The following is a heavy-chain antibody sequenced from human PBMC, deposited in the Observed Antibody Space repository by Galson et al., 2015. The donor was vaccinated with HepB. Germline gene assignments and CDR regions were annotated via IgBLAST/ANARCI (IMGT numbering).Heavy chain of an antibody. Sequence: SLRLSCAASGFIFSNFGMHWVRQAPGKGLEWVATITYDGSDKYYADSVKGRFTVSRGNSKNTLYLEVNSLRPEDTAMYYCTTGKPPITVGSTTGDFESWGQGTQVTVSS. J-gene: IGHJ4*02. CDR1: GFIFSNFG. CDR3: TTGKPPITVGSTTGDFES. CDR2: ITYDGSDK. V-gene: IGHV3-30*03. D-gene: IGHD1-26*01.